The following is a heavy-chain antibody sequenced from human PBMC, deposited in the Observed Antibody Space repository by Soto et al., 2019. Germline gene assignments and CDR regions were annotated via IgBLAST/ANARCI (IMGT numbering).Heavy chain of an antibody. Sequence: ASVKVSCKASGYTFTGYYMHWVRQAPGQGLEWMGWINPNTGGAYYAQKVQGWVTMTRNTSISTAYMELSRLRSDDRAVYYCASGSGQYDFDYWGQGTQVTVSS. CDR2: INPNTGGA. D-gene: IGHD3-10*01. CDR1: GYTFTGYY. J-gene: IGHJ4*02. CDR3: ASGSGQYDFDY. V-gene: IGHV1-2*04.